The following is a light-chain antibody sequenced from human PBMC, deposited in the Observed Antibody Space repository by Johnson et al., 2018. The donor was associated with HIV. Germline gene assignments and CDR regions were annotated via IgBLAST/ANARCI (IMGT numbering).Light chain of an antibody. CDR3: GTWDSSLSAFV. V-gene: IGLV1-51*02. J-gene: IGLJ1*01. Sequence: TQPPSVSAAPGQKVPISCSGSRSNIGTNYVSWYQQLPGTAPKLLICENNKRPSGIPDRFSGSKSGTSATLGITGLQTGDAAAYYCGTWDSSLSAFVFGTGSKVTVL. CDR2: ENN. CDR1: RSNIGTNY.